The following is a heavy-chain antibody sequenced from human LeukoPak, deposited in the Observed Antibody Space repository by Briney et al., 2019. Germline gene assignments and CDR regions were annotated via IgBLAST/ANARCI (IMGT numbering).Heavy chain of an antibody. CDR3: ARVRPYYNWNYPYYFDY. J-gene: IGHJ4*02. CDR2: INHSGST. V-gene: IGHV4-34*01. Sequence: SETLSLTCTVSGGSISSYYWSWIRQPPGKGLEWIGEINHSGSTNYNPSLKSRVTISVDTSKNQFSLKLSSVTAADTAVYYCARVRPYYNWNYPYYFDYWGQGTLVTVSS. D-gene: IGHD1-7*01. CDR1: GGSISSYY.